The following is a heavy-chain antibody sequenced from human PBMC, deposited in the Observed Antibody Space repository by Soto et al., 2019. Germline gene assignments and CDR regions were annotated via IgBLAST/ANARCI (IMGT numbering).Heavy chain of an antibody. Sequence: QVQLVESGGGVVQPGRSLRLSCAASGFTFSSYGMHWVRQAPGKGLEWVAVISYDGSNKYYADSVKGRFTISRDNSKHKLYLQMHSLRAEDTAVYYCAKDHNYGLLPIGYWGQGTLVNVSS. J-gene: IGHJ4*02. CDR1: GFTFSSYG. V-gene: IGHV3-30*18. D-gene: IGHD3-16*01. CDR2: ISYDGSNK. CDR3: AKDHNYGLLPIGY.